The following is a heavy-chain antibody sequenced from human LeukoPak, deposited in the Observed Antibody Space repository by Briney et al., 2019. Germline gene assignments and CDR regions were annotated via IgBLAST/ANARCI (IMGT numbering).Heavy chain of an antibody. D-gene: IGHD6-25*01. V-gene: IGHV3-74*01. J-gene: IGHJ4*02. CDR2: IKSDGSTT. CDR3: ALAAPGGAFDY. Sequence: PGGSLRFSCAASGFTFSSYWMHSVPQAPGKGLWCVSRIKSDGSTTNYADSVRGRFTISRDNAKNTLYLQMNSLRAEDTAVYYCALAAPGGAFDYWGERTLVTVSA. CDR1: GFTFSSYW.